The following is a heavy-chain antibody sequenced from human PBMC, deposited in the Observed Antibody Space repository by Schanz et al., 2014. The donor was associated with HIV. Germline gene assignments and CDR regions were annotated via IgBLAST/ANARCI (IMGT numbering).Heavy chain of an antibody. V-gene: IGHV3-15*01. CDR2: IKSKIDGGST. J-gene: IGHJ3*02. D-gene: IGHD5-12*01. Sequence: EVQLVESGGDLVKPGGCLRLSCAASGFTFSYAWMNLVRQTPGKGLEWVARIKSKIDGGSTDYATPVKGRFTISRDDSKNTLYVQMSSLKTEDTAVYYCTTSLEMATITAFDIWGQGTMVTVSS. CDR1: GFTFSYAW. CDR3: TTSLEMATITAFDI.